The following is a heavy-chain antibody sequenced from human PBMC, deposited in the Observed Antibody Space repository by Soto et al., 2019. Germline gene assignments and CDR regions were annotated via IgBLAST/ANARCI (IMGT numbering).Heavy chain of an antibody. CDR3: ARAIQLGYCSGGSCYSFDY. J-gene: IGHJ4*02. D-gene: IGHD2-15*01. Sequence: GASVKVSCKASGGTFSSYAISWVRQAPGQGLEWMGRIIPILGIANYAQKFQGRVTITADKSTSTAYMELSSLRSEDMAVYYCARAIQLGYCSGGSCYSFDYWGQGTLVTVSS. V-gene: IGHV1-69*04. CDR2: IIPILGIA. CDR1: GGTFSSYA.